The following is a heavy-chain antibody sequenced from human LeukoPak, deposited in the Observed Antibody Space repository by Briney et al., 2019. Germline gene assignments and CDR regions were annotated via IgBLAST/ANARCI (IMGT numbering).Heavy chain of an antibody. V-gene: IGHV3-23*01. CDR3: AKDRIVGATAAFDI. J-gene: IGHJ3*02. CDR1: GLRFRSYA. D-gene: IGHD1-26*01. CDR2: ISDDSSFT. Sequence: PGGSLRLSCVASGLRFRSYAMNWVRQAPGKGLECISTISDDSSFTYYADSVKGRSAISRDNSKNTLYLQMNSLRAEDTAVYYCAKDRIVGATAAFDIWGQGTMVTVSS.